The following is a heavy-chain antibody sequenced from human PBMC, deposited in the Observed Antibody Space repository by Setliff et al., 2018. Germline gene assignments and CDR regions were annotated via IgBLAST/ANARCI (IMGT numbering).Heavy chain of an antibody. Sequence: GASVKVSCKASGYTLSSYYMHWVRQAPGQGLEWVGWISPYSGNTYYAPKFQGRITMTTDTSTTTAYMELKSLRSDDTAIYYCSRLVRYCTRTSCQRLSGDDYWGQGALVTVSS. V-gene: IGHV1-18*04. J-gene: IGHJ4*02. CDR1: GYTLSSYY. CDR3: SRLVRYCTRTSCQRLSGDDY. D-gene: IGHD2-2*01. CDR2: ISPYSGNT.